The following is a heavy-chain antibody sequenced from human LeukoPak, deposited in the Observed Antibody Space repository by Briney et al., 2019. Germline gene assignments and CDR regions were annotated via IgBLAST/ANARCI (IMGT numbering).Heavy chain of an antibody. V-gene: IGHV3-7*01. CDR1: GFTFSDYW. Sequence: GGSLRLSCAASGFTFSDYWMSWVRQAPGKGLEWVASMQQVGNEKYYVDSVKGRFTISRDNAKNSLYLQMNSLRAEDTAVYYCARGWSYPGSWGQGSLVTVSS. CDR2: MQQVGNEK. D-gene: IGHD2-15*01. CDR3: ARGWSYPGS. J-gene: IGHJ5*02.